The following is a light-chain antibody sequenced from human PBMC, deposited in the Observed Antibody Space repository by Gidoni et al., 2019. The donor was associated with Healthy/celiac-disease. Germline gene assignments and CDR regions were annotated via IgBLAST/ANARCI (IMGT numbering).Light chain of an antibody. CDR1: KLGDKY. J-gene: IGLJ2*01. Sequence: YELTQPPPVSVSPGQTASITCSGDKLGDKYVSWYQQKPGQSPVLVIYQDTKRPSGIPERFSGSNSGNTATLTISGTQAMDEADYYCQAWDSSVVFGGGTKLTVL. CDR2: QDT. CDR3: QAWDSSVV. V-gene: IGLV3-1*01.